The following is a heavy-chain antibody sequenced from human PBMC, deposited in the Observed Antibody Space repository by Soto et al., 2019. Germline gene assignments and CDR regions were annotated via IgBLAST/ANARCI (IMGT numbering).Heavy chain of an antibody. V-gene: IGHV1-46*01. Sequence: QVQLVQSGAEVKKPGASVKVSCKASGYTFTNYYIHWVRQAPRQGLEGMGIINPSGGSTSHAQKSQGRVPMTSDTSTSTVYMELSSLRSEDTAVYYCARGDGRGSSGFYYYYGMDVWGHGTTVTVSS. J-gene: IGHJ6*02. CDR3: ARGDGRGSSGFYYYYGMDV. CDR1: GYTFTNYY. CDR2: INPSGGST. D-gene: IGHD6-25*01.